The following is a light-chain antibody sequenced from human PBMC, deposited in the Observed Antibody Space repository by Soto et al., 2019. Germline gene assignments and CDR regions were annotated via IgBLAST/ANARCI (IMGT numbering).Light chain of an antibody. CDR2: DNN. Sequence: QSVLTQPPSVSAAPGQKVTISCSGSSSNIGNNYVSWYQQLPGTAPKLLIYDNNQRPSGVPGRFSDSKSGTSASLAISGLQSEDEADYYCASWDDSLNGVVFGGGTKLTVL. CDR1: SSNIGNNY. J-gene: IGLJ2*01. CDR3: ASWDDSLNGVV. V-gene: IGLV1-51*01.